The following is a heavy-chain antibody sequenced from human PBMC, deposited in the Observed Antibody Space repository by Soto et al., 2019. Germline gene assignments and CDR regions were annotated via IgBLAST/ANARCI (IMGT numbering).Heavy chain of an antibody. CDR1: GFTFSSYG. J-gene: IGHJ3*02. V-gene: IGHV3-48*02. D-gene: IGHD6-6*01. Sequence: EVQLLESGGGLVQPGGSLRLSCAASGFTFSSYGIFWVRQAPGKGLEWVSYISSSSSTIYYADSVKGRFTISRDNAKNSLYLQMNSLRDEDTAVYYCAREGLQLRAFDIWGQGTMVTVSS. CDR3: AREGLQLRAFDI. CDR2: ISSSSSTI.